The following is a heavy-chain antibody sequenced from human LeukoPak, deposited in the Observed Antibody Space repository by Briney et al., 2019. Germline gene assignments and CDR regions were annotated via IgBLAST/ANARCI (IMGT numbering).Heavy chain of an antibody. J-gene: IGHJ4*02. CDR3: AHSWQPTGD. Sequence: PGGSLRLSCGASGFKFIDYWMHWVRQGPGKGLVWVSRISPDGSETSYADSVKGRFTISRDNAKNTLYLQMNSLRVEDTAVFYCAHSWQPTGDWGQGTLVTVSS. V-gene: IGHV3-74*01. CDR1: GFKFIDYW. D-gene: IGHD7-27*01. CDR2: ISPDGSET.